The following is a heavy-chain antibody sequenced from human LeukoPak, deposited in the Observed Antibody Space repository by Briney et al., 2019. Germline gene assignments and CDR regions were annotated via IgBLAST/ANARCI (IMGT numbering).Heavy chain of an antibody. V-gene: IGHV4-34*01. CDR2: INHSGST. CDR3: ARGLTKTVVAATNWFDP. CDR1: GGSFSGYY. Sequence: SETLSLTCAVYGGSFSGYYWSWIRQPPGKGLEWIGEINHSGSTNYNPSLKSRVTISVDTSKNQFSLKLSSVTAADTAVYYCARGLTKTVVAATNWFDPWGQGTLVTVSS. J-gene: IGHJ5*02. D-gene: IGHD2-15*01.